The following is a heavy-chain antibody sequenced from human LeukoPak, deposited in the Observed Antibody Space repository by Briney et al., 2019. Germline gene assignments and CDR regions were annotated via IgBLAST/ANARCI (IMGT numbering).Heavy chain of an antibody. D-gene: IGHD4-17*01. CDR1: GYTFTSYG. V-gene: IGHV1-18*04. CDR3: ARNREFSWTTSFDY. J-gene: IGHJ4*02. Sequence: ASVKVSCKASGYTFTSYGISWVRQAPGQGLEWMGWISAYNGNTNYAQKLQGRVTMTTDTSTSTAYMELRSLRSDDTAVYYCARNREFSWTTSFDYWGQGTLVTVSS. CDR2: ISAYNGNT.